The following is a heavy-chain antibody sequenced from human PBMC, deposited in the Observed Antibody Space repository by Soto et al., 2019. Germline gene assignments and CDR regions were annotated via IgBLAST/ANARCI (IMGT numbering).Heavy chain of an antibody. D-gene: IGHD3-10*01. J-gene: IGHJ6*02. CDR2: IDPSDSYT. CDR1: GYSFTSYW. V-gene: IGHV5-10-1*01. Sequence: GESLKISCKGSGYSFTSYWITWVRQMPGKDLEWMGRIDPSDSYTKYSPSFQGHVIISADKSISTAYLQWSSLKASDTAMYYCARPLLGSGSYYYYAMDVWGQGTTVTVS. CDR3: ARPLLGSGSYYYYAMDV.